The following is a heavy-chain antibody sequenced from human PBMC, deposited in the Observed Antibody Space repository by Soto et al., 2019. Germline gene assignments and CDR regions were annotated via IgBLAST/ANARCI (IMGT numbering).Heavy chain of an antibody. D-gene: IGHD3-16*01. V-gene: IGHV3-21*01. CDR3: ARGGGWDAFDI. Sequence: GGSLRLSCAASGFTFSSYSMNWVRQAPGKGLEWVSSISSSSSYIYYADSVKGRFTISRDNAKNSLYLQMNSLRAEDTAVYYCARGGGWDAFDIWGQGTMVTVSS. CDR1: GFTFSSYS. J-gene: IGHJ3*02. CDR2: ISSSSSYI.